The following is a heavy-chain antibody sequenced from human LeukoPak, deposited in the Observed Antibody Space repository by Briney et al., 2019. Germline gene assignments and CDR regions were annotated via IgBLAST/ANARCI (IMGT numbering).Heavy chain of an antibody. D-gene: IGHD6-13*01. CDR1: GGSNSSYY. Sequence: SETLSLTCTVSGGSNSSYYWSWIRQPPGKGLEWIGYIYFSGSTNYNPSLKSRVTISVDTSKNQFSLKLSSVTAADTAVYFCARVAREYSSSWYPYYFDYWGQGTLVTVSS. CDR2: IYFSGST. CDR3: ARVAREYSSSWYPYYFDY. J-gene: IGHJ4*02. V-gene: IGHV4-59*01.